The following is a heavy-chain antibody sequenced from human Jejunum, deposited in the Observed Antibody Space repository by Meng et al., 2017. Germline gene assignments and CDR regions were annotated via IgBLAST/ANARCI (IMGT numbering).Heavy chain of an antibody. V-gene: IGHV3-7*01. J-gene: IGHJ6*02. CDR3: ATKADPGHGMAV. Sequence: GGSLRLSCVASGFSFSSYWMAWVRQAPGKGLQWVGNIDKDGSEENYVESVKGRFTTSRDNAKNSLYLQMNSLRAEDTAVYYCATKADPGHGMAVWGQGNTVNGAS. CDR2: IDKDGSEE. D-gene: IGHD6-13*01. CDR1: GFSFSSYW.